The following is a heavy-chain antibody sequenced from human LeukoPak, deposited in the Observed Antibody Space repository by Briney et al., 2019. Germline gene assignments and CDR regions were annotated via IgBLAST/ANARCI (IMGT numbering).Heavy chain of an antibody. V-gene: IGHV4-59*12. CDR3: ARDSGTSGEVKFDP. CDR2: TFDSWST. Sequence: PSETLSLTCNVSGGSINSYYWTWIRQPPGKGLEWIGCTFDSWSTHYNPSLKSRVTISVDTSKNQISLKLKSVTAADTAVYYCARDSGTSGEVKFDPWGQGALVTVSS. D-gene: IGHD3-10*01. CDR1: GGSINSYY. J-gene: IGHJ5*02.